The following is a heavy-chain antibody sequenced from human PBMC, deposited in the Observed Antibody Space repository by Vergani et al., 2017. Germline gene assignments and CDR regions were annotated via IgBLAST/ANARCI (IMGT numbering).Heavy chain of an antibody. V-gene: IGHV3-21*06. CDR3: ARGKGXDILTGDEDGLDV. J-gene: IGHJ6*02. Sequence: EVQLVESGGGLVKPGESLRLSCSGSGFIFGDYSLNWVRQAPGKGLEWVSCISSASHYKYYADSVKGRFTISRDNAKNTGYLQISSLSAEDTAVYYCARGKGXDILTGDEDGLDVWGQGTTVTVSS. CDR2: ISSASHYK. D-gene: IGHD3-9*01. CDR1: GFIFGDYS.